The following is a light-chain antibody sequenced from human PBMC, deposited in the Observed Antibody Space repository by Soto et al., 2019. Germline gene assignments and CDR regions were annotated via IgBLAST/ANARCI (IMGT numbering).Light chain of an antibody. J-gene: IGKJ2*03. Sequence: EIVLTQSPGTLYVSPGERATLSCRASQTVSSSYLAWYQQKPGQAPRILIHGASTRAAGIPDRFSGSGSGTDFTLTISRLEPEDSAIYYCQQYGRSPHSFGRGTHLEIK. CDR3: QQYGRSPHS. V-gene: IGKV3-20*01. CDR1: QTVSSSY. CDR2: GAS.